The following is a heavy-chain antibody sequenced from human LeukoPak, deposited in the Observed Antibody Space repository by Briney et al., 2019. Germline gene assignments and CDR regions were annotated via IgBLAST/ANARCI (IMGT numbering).Heavy chain of an antibody. CDR3: AKVPSHIVATIDFDY. CDR2: ISYDGSNK. J-gene: IGHJ4*02. D-gene: IGHD5-12*01. V-gene: IGHV3-30*18. Sequence: GSLRLSCAASGSTFSSYGMHWVRQAPGKGLEWVAVISYDGSNKYYADSVKGRFTISRDNSKNTLYLQMNSLRAEDTAVYYCAKVPSHIVATIDFDYWGQGTLVTVSS. CDR1: GSTFSSYG.